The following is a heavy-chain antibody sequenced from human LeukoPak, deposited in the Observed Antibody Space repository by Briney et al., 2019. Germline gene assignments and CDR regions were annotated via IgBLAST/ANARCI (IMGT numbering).Heavy chain of an antibody. CDR1: GFTSSSYS. D-gene: IGHD2-15*01. CDR3: ARDRGGSYSAIDY. Sequence: TGGSLRLSCAASGFTSSSYSLNWVRQAPGKGLEWVSFISSSSITIYYADSVKGRFTISRDNAEKSLYLQMNSLRAEDTAVYYCARDRGGSYSAIDYWGQGTLVTVSS. CDR2: ISSSSITI. J-gene: IGHJ4*02. V-gene: IGHV3-48*04.